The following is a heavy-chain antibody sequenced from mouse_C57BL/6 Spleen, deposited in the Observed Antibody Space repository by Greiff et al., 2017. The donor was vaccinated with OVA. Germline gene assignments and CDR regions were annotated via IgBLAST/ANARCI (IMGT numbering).Heavy chain of an antibody. CDR2: IRNKANGYTT. CDR3: ARWDDYALMDY. V-gene: IGHV7-3*01. Sequence: DVMLVESGGGLVQPGGSLSLSCAASGFTFTDYYMSWVRQPPGKALEWLGFIRNKANGYTTEYSASVKGRFTISRDNSQSILYLQMNALRAEDSATYYCARWDDYALMDYWGQGTSVTVSS. J-gene: IGHJ4*01. CDR1: GFTFTDYY. D-gene: IGHD2-4*01.